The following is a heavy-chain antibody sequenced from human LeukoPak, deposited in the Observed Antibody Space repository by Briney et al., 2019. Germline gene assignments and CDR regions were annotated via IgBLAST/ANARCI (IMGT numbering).Heavy chain of an antibody. CDR1: RVSISSRTW. CDR3: ASSDYYSLDF. Sequence: PSETLSLTCAVSRVSISSRTWWTWVRQSPGRGLEWIGEISNGGNTNYNPSLKSRVTMSIDKSKNQFSLNLSSVTAADTAVYYCASSDYYSLDFWGQGNLVTVSS. V-gene: IGHV4-4*02. J-gene: IGHJ4*02. CDR2: ISNGGNT. D-gene: IGHD4-17*01.